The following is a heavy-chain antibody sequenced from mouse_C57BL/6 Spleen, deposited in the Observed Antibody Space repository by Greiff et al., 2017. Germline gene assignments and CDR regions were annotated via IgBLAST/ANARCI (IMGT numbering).Heavy chain of an antibody. Sequence: QVQLQQPGAELVKPGASVKMSCKASGYTFTSYWITWVKQRPGQGLEWIGEIYPGSGSTKYNEKFQSKATLTVDTSSNTAYMQRSSLTSEDSAVYYCARAWGSLLKAYWGKGTLVTVSA. CDR3: ARAWGSLLKAY. CDR2: IYPGSGST. CDR1: GYTFTSYW. J-gene: IGHJ3*01. V-gene: IGHV1-55*01. D-gene: IGHD1-3*01.